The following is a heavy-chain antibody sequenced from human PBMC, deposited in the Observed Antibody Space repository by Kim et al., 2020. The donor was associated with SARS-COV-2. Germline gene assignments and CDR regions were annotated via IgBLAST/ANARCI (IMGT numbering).Heavy chain of an antibody. CDR1: GYTFTSYA. D-gene: IGHD3-10*01. CDR2: INAGNGNT. V-gene: IGHV1-3*01. CDR3: ARGWHYGSGSYFSLEG. Sequence: ASVKVSCKASGYTFTSYAMHWVPQAPGQRLEWMGWINAGNGNTKYSQKFQGRVTITRDTSASTAYMELSSLRSEDTAVYYCARGWHYGSGSYFSLEGWGQGTLVTVSS. J-gene: IGHJ4*02.